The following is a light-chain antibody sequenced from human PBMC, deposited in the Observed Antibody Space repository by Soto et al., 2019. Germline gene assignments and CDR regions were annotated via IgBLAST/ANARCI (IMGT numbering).Light chain of an antibody. J-gene: IGLJ2*01. Sequence: QSALTQPPSASGSPGQSVTISCTGTSSDVGGYNYVSWYQQHPGKAPKLMIYEVIKRPSGVPDRFSGSKSGNTASLIVTGLQAEDEADYYCSSYAGSNNLRVFGGGTKLTVL. CDR3: SSYAGSNNLRV. CDR2: EVI. V-gene: IGLV2-8*01. CDR1: SSDVGGYNY.